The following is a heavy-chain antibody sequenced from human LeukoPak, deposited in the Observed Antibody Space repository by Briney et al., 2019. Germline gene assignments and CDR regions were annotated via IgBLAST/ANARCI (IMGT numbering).Heavy chain of an antibody. Sequence: GGSLRLSCAASGFTFSLFTMNWVRQAPGKGLEWVSFIYADGNTYYADSVKGRFTISRDISKNAVYLQMNSLRAEDTAVYYCARDSYGDANFDSWGQGTLVTVSS. J-gene: IGHJ4*02. CDR3: ARDSYGDANFDS. CDR1: GFTFSLFT. D-gene: IGHD4-17*01. V-gene: IGHV3-53*01. CDR2: IYADGNT.